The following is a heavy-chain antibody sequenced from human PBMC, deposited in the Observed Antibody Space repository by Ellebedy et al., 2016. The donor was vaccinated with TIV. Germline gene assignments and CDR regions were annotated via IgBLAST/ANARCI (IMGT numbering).Heavy chain of an antibody. D-gene: IGHD3-16*01. CDR1: GGSVSRGVSY. V-gene: IGHV4-61*08. Sequence: MPGGSLRLSCTVSGGSVSRGVSYWNWIRQSPRTGLEWIGFVSYTGFTIYNPSLKSRVTISRDTSKNQFSLQMTSVSAADTAIYYCARIGGSNYYFYGLDVWGQGTTVTVSS. CDR3: ARIGGSNYYFYGLDV. J-gene: IGHJ6*02. CDR2: VSYTGFT.